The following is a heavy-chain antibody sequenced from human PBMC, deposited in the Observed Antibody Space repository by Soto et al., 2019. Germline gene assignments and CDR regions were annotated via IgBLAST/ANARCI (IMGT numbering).Heavy chain of an antibody. V-gene: IGHV1-3*01. J-gene: IGHJ3*02. Sequence: QVQLVQSGAEVKKPGASVKVSCKASGYTFTSYAMHWVRQAPGQRLEWMGWINAGNGNTKYSQKFQGRVTITRDTSASTAYMELSSLRSEDTAVYYCARDEKELAMVLSDAFDIWGQGTMVTVSS. D-gene: IGHD5-18*01. CDR3: ARDEKELAMVLSDAFDI. CDR2: INAGNGNT. CDR1: GYTFTSYA.